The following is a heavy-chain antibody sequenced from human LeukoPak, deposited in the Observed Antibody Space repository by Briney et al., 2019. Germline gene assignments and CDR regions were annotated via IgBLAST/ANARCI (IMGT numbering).Heavy chain of an antibody. Sequence: PGGSLRLSCAASGFTFSSYAMSWVRQAPGKGLEWVSAISGSGGSTYYADSVKGRFTISRDNSKNTLYLQMNGLRAEGTAVYYCAKDRPHYNYDILTGYLYYFDYWGQGTLVTVSS. CDR2: ISGSGGST. CDR3: AKDRPHYNYDILTGYLYYFDY. J-gene: IGHJ4*02. D-gene: IGHD3-9*01. CDR1: GFTFSSYA. V-gene: IGHV3-23*01.